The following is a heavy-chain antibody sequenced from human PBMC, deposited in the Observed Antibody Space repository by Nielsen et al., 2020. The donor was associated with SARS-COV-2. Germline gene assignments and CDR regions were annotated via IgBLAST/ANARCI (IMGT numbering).Heavy chain of an antibody. V-gene: IGHV1-24*01. CDR3: ATGLTFGGVIVPPGAFDI. CDR1: GYTLTELS. D-gene: IGHD3-16*02. CDR2: FDPEDGET. Sequence: SVKVSCKVSGYTLTELSMHWVRQAPGKGLEWMGGFDPEDGETIYAQKFQGRVTMTEDTSTDTAYMELSSLRSEDTAVYYCATGLTFGGVIVPPGAFDIWGQGTMVTVSS. J-gene: IGHJ3*02.